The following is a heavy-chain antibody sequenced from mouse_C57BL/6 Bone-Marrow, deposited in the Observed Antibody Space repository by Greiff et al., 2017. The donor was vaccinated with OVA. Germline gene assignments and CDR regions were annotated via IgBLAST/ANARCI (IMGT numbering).Heavy chain of an antibody. V-gene: IGHV5-9-1*02. CDR1: GFTFSSYA. J-gene: IGHJ2*01. CDR3: TRGIYYDYDEGIDY. CDR2: ISSGGDYI. D-gene: IGHD2-4*01. Sequence: EVMLVESGEGLVKPGGSLKLSCAASGFTFSSYAMSWVRQTPEKRLEWVAYISSGGDYIYYADTVKGRFTISRDNARNTLYLQMSSLKSEDTAMYYCTRGIYYDYDEGIDYWGQGTTLTVSS.